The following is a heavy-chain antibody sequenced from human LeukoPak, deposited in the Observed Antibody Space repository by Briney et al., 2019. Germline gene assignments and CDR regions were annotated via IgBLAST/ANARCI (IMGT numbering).Heavy chain of an antibody. J-gene: IGHJ4*02. D-gene: IGHD3-10*01. Sequence: PGGSLRLSCAASGFTFDDYATHWVRQAPGKGLEWLSYISTSSRSTYYADSVKGRFTISRDNAKNTLFLDMHSLRPGDSAVYYCARSAVRGVACDYWGQGTLLTVSS. CDR2: ISTSSRST. CDR3: ARSAVRGVACDY. V-gene: IGHV3-48*01. CDR1: GFTFDDYA.